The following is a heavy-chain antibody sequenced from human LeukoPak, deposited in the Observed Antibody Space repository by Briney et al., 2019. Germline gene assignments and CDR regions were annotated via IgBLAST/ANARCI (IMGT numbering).Heavy chain of an antibody. J-gene: IGHJ4*02. V-gene: IGHV3-21*01. D-gene: IGHD3-3*01. Sequence: GGSLRLSCAASGFTFSSYSMNWVRQAPGKGLEWVSSISSSSSYIYYADSVKGRFTISRDNAKNSLYLQMNSLRAEDTAVYYCARDRFVYDFWSGYYNYWGQGTLVTVSS. CDR2: ISSSSSYI. CDR3: ARDRFVYDFWSGYYNY. CDR1: GFTFSSYS.